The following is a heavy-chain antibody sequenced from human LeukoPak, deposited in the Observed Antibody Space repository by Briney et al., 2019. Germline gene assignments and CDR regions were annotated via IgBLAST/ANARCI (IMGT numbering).Heavy chain of an antibody. J-gene: IGHJ4*02. CDR2: ISPSGDST. CDR3: ARGLYYGSGQYYFDY. CDR1: GFTFSSSY. Sequence: GGSLRLSCAASGFTFSSSYMHWVRQAPGKGLEYVSAISPSGDSTYYTNSMKGRFTISRDSSKNTLFLQMGSLTAEDMAVYYCARGLYYGSGQYYFDYWGQGTLVTVSS. V-gene: IGHV3-64*01. D-gene: IGHD3-10*01.